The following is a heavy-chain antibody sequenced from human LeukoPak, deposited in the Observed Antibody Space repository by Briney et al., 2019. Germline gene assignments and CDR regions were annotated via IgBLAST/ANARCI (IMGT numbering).Heavy chain of an antibody. CDR1: GFTFSDYY. Sequence: GGSLRLSCAASGFTFSDYYMSWIRQAPGKGLEWVSYISSSSSTIYYADSVKGRFTISRDNAKNSLYLQMNSLRAEDTAVYYCARLEDNLSSSWYGYYYYYYYMDVWGKGTTVTVSS. CDR3: ARLEDNLSSSWYGYYYYYYYMDV. D-gene: IGHD6-13*01. V-gene: IGHV3-11*04. CDR2: ISSSSSTI. J-gene: IGHJ6*03.